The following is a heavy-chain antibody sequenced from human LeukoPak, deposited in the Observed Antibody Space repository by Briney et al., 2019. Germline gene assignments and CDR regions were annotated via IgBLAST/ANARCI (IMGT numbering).Heavy chain of an antibody. Sequence: PGGSLRLSCAAFGFTFSSYGMHWVRQAPGKGLEWVAFIRYDGSNKYYADSVKGRFTISRDNSKNTLYLQMNSLRAEDTAVYYCAKQGRIAASKAYVDDAFDIWGQGTMVTVSS. CDR2: IRYDGSNK. D-gene: IGHD6-25*01. CDR3: AKQGRIAASKAYVDDAFDI. J-gene: IGHJ3*02. CDR1: GFTFSSYG. V-gene: IGHV3-30*02.